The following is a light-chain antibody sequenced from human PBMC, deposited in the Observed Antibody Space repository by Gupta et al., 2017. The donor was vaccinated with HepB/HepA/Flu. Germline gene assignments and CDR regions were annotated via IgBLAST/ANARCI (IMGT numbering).Light chain of an antibody. CDR1: QRIYSW. CDR2: KAS. Sequence: DIQITQSPSTVSASVGDRVTITCRSSQRIYSWLAWYQQKPGKAPKLLIYKASGLESGVPSRFSGSGSGTEFTLTISSLQPDDFATYYCQQYNTYSRTFGQGTKVET. J-gene: IGKJ1*01. CDR3: QQYNTYSRT. V-gene: IGKV1-5*03.